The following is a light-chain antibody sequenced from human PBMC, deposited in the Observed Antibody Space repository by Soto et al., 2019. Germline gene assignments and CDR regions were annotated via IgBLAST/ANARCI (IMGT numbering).Light chain of an antibody. CDR3: CSYTGSNTYV. CDR1: NSDVSGYIH. V-gene: IGLV2-14*01. Sequence: QSALAQPASVSGSLGQTVTISCTGTNSDVSGYIHVSWYKQRPGTPLILKIYEVPTRASGVSNRFSGSKSGNTASLTISGLQVEDEAEYYCCSYTGSNTYVFGTGTKVTVL. J-gene: IGLJ1*01. CDR2: EVP.